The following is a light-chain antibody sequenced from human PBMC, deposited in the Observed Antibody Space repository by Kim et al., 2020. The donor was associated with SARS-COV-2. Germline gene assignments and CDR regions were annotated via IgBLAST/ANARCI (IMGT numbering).Light chain of an antibody. CDR2: DAS. V-gene: IGKV3-11*01. CDR1: QSVSSY. CDR3: QQRFNWPIT. Sequence: ELVLTQSPATLSLSPGEGATLSCRASQSVSSYLAWYQQKPGQAPRLLMYDASNRATGIPARFSGSGSGTDFTLTISSLEPEDFAVYYCQQRFNWPITFGQGTRLEIK. J-gene: IGKJ5*01.